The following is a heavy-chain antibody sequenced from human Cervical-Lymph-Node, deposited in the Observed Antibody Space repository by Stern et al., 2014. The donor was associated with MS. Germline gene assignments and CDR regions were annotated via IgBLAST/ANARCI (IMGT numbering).Heavy chain of an antibody. V-gene: IGHV3-72*01. CDR1: GFTFSDYY. J-gene: IGHJ5*01. D-gene: IGHD3-16*01. CDR2: SRSKPNSYTT. CDR3: ARDAGTFWFDS. Sequence: EVQLVESGGGFVQPGGSLRLSCAASGFTFSDYYMDWIRQAPGKGLEWVGRSRSKPNSYTTEYGASVKGRFTISRDESNNSLYLQMKSLKTEDTAVYYCARDAGTFWFDSWGQGALVIVSS.